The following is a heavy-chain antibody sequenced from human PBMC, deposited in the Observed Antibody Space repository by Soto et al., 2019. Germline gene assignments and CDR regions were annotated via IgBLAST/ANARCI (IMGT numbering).Heavy chain of an antibody. J-gene: IGHJ6*02. CDR2: INPISGDT. CDR1: GYTFTGHY. D-gene: IGHD2-2*01. V-gene: IGHV1-2*02. CDR3: ARVRRSPYAMDV. Sequence: QVQLVQSGAEVKKPGASVKVSCKASGYTFTGHYIHWVRQAPGQGLEWMGWINPISGDTEYAQKFQGRVTMTRDTPISTADMDLRSLISDDTAVYYCARVRRSPYAMDVWGQGTTVTVSS.